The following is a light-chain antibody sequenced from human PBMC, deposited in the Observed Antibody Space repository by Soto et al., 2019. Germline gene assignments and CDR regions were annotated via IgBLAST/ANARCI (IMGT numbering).Light chain of an antibody. CDR3: QQSNKWPYT. Sequence: IGMTQSPATLSVSPGERATRACRASQSVSSNVAWYQHKPGQAPRLLFYGASTRAAGIPARFSGGGSGTDFTLTISGLQSEDFAVYYCQQSNKWPYTFGQGTKLEIK. J-gene: IGKJ2*01. V-gene: IGKV3-15*01. CDR2: GAS. CDR1: QSVSSN.